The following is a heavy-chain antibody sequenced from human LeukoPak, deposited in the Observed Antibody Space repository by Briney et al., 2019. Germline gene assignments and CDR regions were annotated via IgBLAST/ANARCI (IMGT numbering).Heavy chain of an antibody. CDR2: ISSSSSYI. D-gene: IGHD6-19*01. CDR1: GFTFSSYS. V-gene: IGHV3-21*01. J-gene: IGHJ4*02. CDR3: ARDPNQYEAVHPLEY. Sequence: TGGSLRLSCAASGFTFSSYSMNWVRQAPGKGLEWVSSISSSSSYIYYADSVKGRFTISRDNAKNSLYLQMNSLRAEDTAVYYCARDPNQYEAVHPLEYWGQGTLVTISS.